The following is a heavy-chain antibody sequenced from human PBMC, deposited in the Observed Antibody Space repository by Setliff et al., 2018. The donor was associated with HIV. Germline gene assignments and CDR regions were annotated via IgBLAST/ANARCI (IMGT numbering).Heavy chain of an antibody. D-gene: IGHD1-26*01. J-gene: IGHJ4*02. Sequence: PGGSLRLSCAASGFTVSDNYMTWVRQAPGKGLEWVSFIYSDSSTYYADSVKGRFTISRDNSKNTLYLQMSSLRAEDTAVYYCATGGGSYTPADYWGQGTLVTVSS. V-gene: IGHV3-53*01. CDR3: ATGGGSYTPADY. CDR2: IYSDSST. CDR1: GFTVSDNY.